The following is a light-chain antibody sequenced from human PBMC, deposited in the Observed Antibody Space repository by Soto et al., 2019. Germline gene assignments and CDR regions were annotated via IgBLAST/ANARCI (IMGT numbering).Light chain of an antibody. J-gene: IGKJ5*01. CDR1: QSISRW. V-gene: IGKV1-5*01. CDR3: QQYNSYTIT. CDR2: DAS. Sequence: DTDITRTPSSLSPAVGHTFSITCQASQSISRWLAWYQKKPGKAPKLLIYDASSLESGVPSRFSGSGSGTEFTITISSLKHDDVATYYYQQYNSYTITFGQGTRVEIK.